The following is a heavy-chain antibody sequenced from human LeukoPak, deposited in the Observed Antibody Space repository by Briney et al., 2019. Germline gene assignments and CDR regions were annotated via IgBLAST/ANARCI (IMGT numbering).Heavy chain of an antibody. J-gene: IGHJ4*02. CDR1: GDSVSSNSAA. D-gene: IGHD6-13*01. CDR2: TYYRSRWYN. V-gene: IGHV6-1*01. Sequence: SQTLSLTCAISGDSVSSNSAAWNWIRQSPLRGLEWLGRTYYRSRWYNDYAVSVKSRITVNPDTSMNQFSLHLNSVTPEDTAVYYCARSADGTLDYWGQGTLVTVSS. CDR3: ARSADGTLDY.